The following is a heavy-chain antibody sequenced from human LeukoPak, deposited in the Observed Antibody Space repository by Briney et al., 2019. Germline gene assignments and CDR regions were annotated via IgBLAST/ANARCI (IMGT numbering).Heavy chain of an antibody. D-gene: IGHD5-18*01. CDR1: GGTFSSYA. V-gene: IGHV1-69*01. CDR2: IIPIFGTA. J-gene: IGHJ1*01. Sequence: SVKVSCKASGGTFSSYAISWVRQAPGQGLEWMGGIIPIFGTANYAQKFQGRVTITADESTSTAYMELSSLRSEDTAVYYCARGGGYSYGPEYFQHWGQGTLVTVSS. CDR3: ARGGGYSYGPEYFQH.